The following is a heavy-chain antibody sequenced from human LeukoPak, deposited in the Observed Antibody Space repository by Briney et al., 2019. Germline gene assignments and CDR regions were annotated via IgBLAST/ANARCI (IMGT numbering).Heavy chain of an antibody. J-gene: IGHJ5*02. CDR3: ARDRAVAGARVFDL. CDR1: GGSISSYY. V-gene: IGHV4-59*01. Sequence: SETLSLTCTVSGGSISSYYWNWIRQPPGKGLEWIGYIFYSGITNYNPSLKSRVTLSVDTSKNQFSMKLISVIAADTAVYYCARDRAVAGARVFDLWGQGTLVTVSS. CDR2: IFYSGIT. D-gene: IGHD6-19*01.